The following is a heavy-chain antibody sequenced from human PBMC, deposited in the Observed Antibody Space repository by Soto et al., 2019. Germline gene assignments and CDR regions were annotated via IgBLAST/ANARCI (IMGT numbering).Heavy chain of an antibody. V-gene: IGHV1-46*01. D-gene: IGHD3-22*01. J-gene: IGHJ4*02. CDR3: ARDSSYDTLNTNTDY. Sequence: ASVKVSCKASGYTFTSYYMHWVRQAPGQGLEWMGIINPSGGSTSYAQKFQGRVTMTRDTSTSTVYMELSSLRSEDTAVYYCARDSSYDTLNTNTDYWGQGTLVTVAS. CDR1: GYTFTSYY. CDR2: INPSGGST.